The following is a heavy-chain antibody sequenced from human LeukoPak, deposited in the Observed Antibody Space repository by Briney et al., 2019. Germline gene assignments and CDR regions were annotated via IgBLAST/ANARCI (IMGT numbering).Heavy chain of an antibody. D-gene: IGHD5-12*01. Sequence: EGSLRLSCAASGFTFSDYYMSWIRQAPGKGLEWVSYISSSGSTIYYADSVKGRFTISRDNAKNSLYLQMNSLRAEDTAVYYCASVSGYDLYVFDYWGQGTLVTVSS. V-gene: IGHV3-11*01. CDR3: ASVSGYDLYVFDY. CDR2: ISSSGSTI. CDR1: GFTFSDYY. J-gene: IGHJ4*02.